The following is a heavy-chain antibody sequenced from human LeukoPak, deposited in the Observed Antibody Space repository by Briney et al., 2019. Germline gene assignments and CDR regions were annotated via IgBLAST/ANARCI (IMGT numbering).Heavy chain of an antibody. D-gene: IGHD2-8*01. J-gene: IGHJ4*02. CDR1: GFTFSSYA. Sequence: PGGSLRLSCAASGFTFSSYAMSWVRQAPGEGLEWVSSMSYNGGSTYYADSVKGRFTISRDNSKNTLYLQMSSLRAEDTAVYYCAKGWSQMVYAIRPFDYWGQGTLVTVSS. CDR3: AKGWSQMVYAIRPFDY. CDR2: MSYNGGST. V-gene: IGHV3-23*01.